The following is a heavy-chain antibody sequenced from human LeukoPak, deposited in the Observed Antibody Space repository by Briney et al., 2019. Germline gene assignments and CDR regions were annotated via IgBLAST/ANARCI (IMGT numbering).Heavy chain of an antibody. Sequence: SAKVSCKASGFTFTTSAMQWVLQARGQRLEWIGWIVVGSGNTNYAQKFQERVTITRDMSTSTAYLELSSLRSEDTAVYYCAAAYRYFYDRGGYFDCWGQGTLVSVSS. CDR2: IVVGSGNT. D-gene: IGHD3-22*01. CDR1: GFTFTTSA. CDR3: AAAYRYFYDRGGYFDC. V-gene: IGHV1-58*02. J-gene: IGHJ4*01.